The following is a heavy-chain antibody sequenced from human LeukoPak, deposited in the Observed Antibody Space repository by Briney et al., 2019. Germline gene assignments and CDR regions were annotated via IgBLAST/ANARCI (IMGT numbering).Heavy chain of an antibody. J-gene: IGHJ6*02. D-gene: IGHD3-10*01. CDR2: INHSGST. Sequence: SETLSLTCAVYGGSFSGYQWSWIRQPPGKGLEWIGEINHSGSTNYNPSLKSRVTISVDTSKNQFSLKVTSVTAADTAVYYCARPGQLGSLYYGMDVWGQGTTVTVS. V-gene: IGHV4-34*01. CDR3: ARPGQLGSLYYGMDV. CDR1: GGSFSGYQ.